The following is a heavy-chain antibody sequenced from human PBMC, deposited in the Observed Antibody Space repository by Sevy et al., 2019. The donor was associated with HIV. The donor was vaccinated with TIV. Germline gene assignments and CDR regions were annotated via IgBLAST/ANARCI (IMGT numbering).Heavy chain of an antibody. J-gene: IGHJ6*02. Sequence: GGSLRLSCAASGFTFSSYGMHWVRQAPGKGLEWVAVISYDGSNKYYADSVKGRFTISRDNSKNKLYLQMNSLRAEDTGVNYCAKDSDDFWSGYLPGGYGMDVWGQGTTVTVAS. D-gene: IGHD3-3*01. CDR2: ISYDGSNK. V-gene: IGHV3-30*18. CDR3: AKDSDDFWSGYLPGGYGMDV. CDR1: GFTFSSYG.